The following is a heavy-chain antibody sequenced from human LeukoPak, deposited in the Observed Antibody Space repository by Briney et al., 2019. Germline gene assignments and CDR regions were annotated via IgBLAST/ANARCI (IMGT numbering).Heavy chain of an antibody. CDR2: ISSSSSYI. J-gene: IGHJ4*02. D-gene: IGHD3-16*01. V-gene: IGHV3-11*06. CDR3: ARDPLGVSYFDY. Sequence: GGSLRLSCAASGFTFSDYYMTWIRQAPGKGLEWVSSISSSSSYIYYADSVKGRFTISRDNAKNSLYLQMNSLRAEDTAVYYCARDPLGVSYFDYWGQGTLVTVSS. CDR1: GFTFSDYY.